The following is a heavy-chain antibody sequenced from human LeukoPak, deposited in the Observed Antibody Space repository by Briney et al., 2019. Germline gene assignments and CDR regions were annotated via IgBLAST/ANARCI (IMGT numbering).Heavy chain of an antibody. CDR2: IVPSGTV. Sequence: SETLSLTCTVSGASITNYYWSWIRQPAGKGLEWIGRIVPSGTVNYNPSLKSRVTMSVDTSKNQFSLKLNSVTAADTALYYCAKEGAAPGPDFDYWGQGTLVIVSS. CDR3: AKEGAAPGPDFDY. V-gene: IGHV4-4*07. CDR1: GASITNYY. D-gene: IGHD6-13*01. J-gene: IGHJ4*02.